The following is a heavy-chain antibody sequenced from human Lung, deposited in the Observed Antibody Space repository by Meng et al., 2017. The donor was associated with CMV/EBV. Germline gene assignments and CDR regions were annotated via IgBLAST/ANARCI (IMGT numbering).Heavy chain of an antibody. CDR2: VVPLFGTA. J-gene: IGHJ4*02. CDR3: ARDVPRAGGAGSQFDF. CDR1: GNVFSTFA. D-gene: IGHD6-13*01. Sequence: SVXVSXXTSGNVFSTFAVSWLRQAPGQGLEWMGGVVPLFGTANYAQKFQGRVTITADASTTTAYMELRSLKSEDTAIYFCARDVPRAGGAGSQFDFWGQGXLVTVSS. V-gene: IGHV1-69*13.